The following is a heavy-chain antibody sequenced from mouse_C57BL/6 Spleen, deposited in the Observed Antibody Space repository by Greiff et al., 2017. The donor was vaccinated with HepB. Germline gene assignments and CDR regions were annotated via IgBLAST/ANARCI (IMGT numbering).Heavy chain of an antibody. CDR3: AKSPLESYGSYWYFDV. V-gene: IGHV2-5*01. CDR2: IWRGGST. CDR1: GFSLTSYG. Sequence: VHLVESGPGLVQPSQSLSITCTVSGFSLTSYGVHWVRQSPGKGLEWLGVIWRGGSTDYNAAFMSRLSITKDNSKSQVFFKMNSLQADDTAIYYCAKSPLESYGSYWYFDVWGTGTTVTVSS. D-gene: IGHD1-1*01. J-gene: IGHJ1*03.